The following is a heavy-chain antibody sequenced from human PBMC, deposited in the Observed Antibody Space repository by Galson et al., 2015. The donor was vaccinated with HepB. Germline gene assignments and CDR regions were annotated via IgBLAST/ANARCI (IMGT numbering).Heavy chain of an antibody. Sequence: SLRLSCAASGFTFSSYGMHWVRQAPGKGLEWVAVISYDGSNKYYADSVKGRFTISRDNSKNTLYLQMNSLRAEDTAVYYCARGSGPITEDWFDPWGQGTLVTVSS. CDR2: ISYDGSNK. J-gene: IGHJ5*02. D-gene: IGHD1-14*01. CDR3: ARGSGPITEDWFDP. V-gene: IGHV3-30*03. CDR1: GFTFSSYG.